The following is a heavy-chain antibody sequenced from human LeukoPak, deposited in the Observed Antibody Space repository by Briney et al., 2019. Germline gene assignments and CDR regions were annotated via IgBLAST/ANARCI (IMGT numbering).Heavy chain of an antibody. CDR1: GYTFTGYY. CDR2: INPDSSGT. J-gene: IGHJ4*02. V-gene: IGHV1-2*02. D-gene: IGHD5-24*01. Sequence: ASVKVSCKASGYTFTGYYMHWVRQAPGQGLEWMGWINPDSSGTNYAEKFQGRVTMTRDTSTSTAYMELSRLRSDDTAVYYCARPPGRDGYNRYEYWGQGTLVTVSS. CDR3: ARPPGRDGYNRYEY.